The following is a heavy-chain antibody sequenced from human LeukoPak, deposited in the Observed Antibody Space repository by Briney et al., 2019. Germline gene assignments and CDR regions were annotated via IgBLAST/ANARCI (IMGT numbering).Heavy chain of an antibody. J-gene: IGHJ3*01. Sequence: PSETLSLTCTVSGGSISIGSYYWSWIRQPAGKGLEWIGRIYTSGSTNYNPSLKSRVTISVDTSKNQFSLKLRSVTAADTAVYYCARISSSNWYNERGAFDVWGQGTMVTVSS. D-gene: IGHD6-13*01. CDR3: ARISSSNWYNERGAFDV. CDR1: GGSISIGSYY. CDR2: IYTSGST. V-gene: IGHV4-61*02.